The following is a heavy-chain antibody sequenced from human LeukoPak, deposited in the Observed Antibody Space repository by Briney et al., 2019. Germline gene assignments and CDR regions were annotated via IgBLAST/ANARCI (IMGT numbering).Heavy chain of an antibody. J-gene: IGHJ4*02. CDR3: ARDGRIQWELDY. Sequence: PGGSLRLSCTASGFTFSNYPMNWVRQAPGKGPEWVSYISSSAIYYADSVRGRFTISRDNAKNSLSLQMNSLRADDTAVYYCARDGRIQWELDYWGQGILVTVSS. V-gene: IGHV3-48*01. CDR1: GFTFSNYP. CDR2: ISSSAI. D-gene: IGHD1-26*01.